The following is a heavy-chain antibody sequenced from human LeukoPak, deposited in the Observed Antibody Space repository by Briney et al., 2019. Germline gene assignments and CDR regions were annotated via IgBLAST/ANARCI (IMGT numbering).Heavy chain of an antibody. CDR3: AKVSNGVATGAFDI. CDR1: GFTFDDYA. D-gene: IGHD2-8*01. CDR2: ISWNSGSI. J-gene: IGHJ3*02. V-gene: IGHV3-9*03. Sequence: PGGSLGLSCAASGFTFDDYAMHWVRQAPGKGLEWVSGISWNSGSIGYADSVKGRLTISRDNAKNSLYLQMNSLKAEDMALYYCAKVSNGVATGAFDIWGQGTMVTVSS.